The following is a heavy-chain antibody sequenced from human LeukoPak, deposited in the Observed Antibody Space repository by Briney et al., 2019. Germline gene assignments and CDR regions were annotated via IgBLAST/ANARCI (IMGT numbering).Heavy chain of an antibody. CDR1: GFTFSSYW. D-gene: IGHD1-26*01. CDR3: ARGGPRVGAYAFDI. Sequence: GGSLRLSCAASGFTFSSYWMHWVRQAPGKGLEWVSSISSSSSYIYYADSVKGRFTISRDNAKNSLYLQMNSLRAEDTAVYYCARGGPRVGAYAFDIWGQGTMVTVSS. CDR2: ISSSSSYI. V-gene: IGHV3-21*01. J-gene: IGHJ3*02.